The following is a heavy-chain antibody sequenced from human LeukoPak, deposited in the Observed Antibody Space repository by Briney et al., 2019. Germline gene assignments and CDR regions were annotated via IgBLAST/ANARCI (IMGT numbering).Heavy chain of an antibody. V-gene: IGHV3-23*01. D-gene: IGHD5-18*01. J-gene: IGHJ4*02. CDR2: ISGSGGST. CDR3: ARDRGYSYGHPFDF. CDR1: GFTSSSYA. Sequence: PGGSLRLSCAACGFTSSSYAMSLVRQAPGKGLEWVSAISGSGGSTYYADSVKGRFTISRDNSKNMLYLQMSSLRAEDTAVYYCARDRGYSYGHPFDFWGQGTLVTVSS.